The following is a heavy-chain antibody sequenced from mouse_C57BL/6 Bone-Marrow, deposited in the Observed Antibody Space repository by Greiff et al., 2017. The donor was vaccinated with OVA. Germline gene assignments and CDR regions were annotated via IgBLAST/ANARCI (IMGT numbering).Heavy chain of an antibody. CDR1: GYTFTSYW. CDR2: IDPTSGGT. D-gene: IGHD1-1*01. Sequence: QVQLQQPGAELVKPGASVKLSCKASGYTFTSYWMHWVKQRPGRGLEWLGRIDPTSGGTKYNEKFKSKATLTVEKPSRTAYMQLSSLTSEDSAVYYCARTPKFITTVVAPDYWGQGTTLTVSS. V-gene: IGHV1-72*01. J-gene: IGHJ2*01. CDR3: ARTPKFITTVVAPDY.